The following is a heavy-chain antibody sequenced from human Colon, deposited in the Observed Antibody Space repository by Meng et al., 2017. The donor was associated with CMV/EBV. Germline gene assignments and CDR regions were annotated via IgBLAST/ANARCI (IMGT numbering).Heavy chain of an antibody. V-gene: IGHV3-9*01. J-gene: IGHJ4*02. CDR2: ISWNSGSI. D-gene: IGHD1-7*01. Sequence: SLKISCAASGFTFDDYAMHWVRQAPGKGLEWVSGISWNSGSIGYADSVKGRFTISRDNAKNSLYLQMNSLRAEDTAVYYCARAGSRGAPIRTGQTTLDSWGRGTLVTVSS. CDR3: ARAGSRGAPIRTGQTTLDS. CDR1: GFTFDDYA.